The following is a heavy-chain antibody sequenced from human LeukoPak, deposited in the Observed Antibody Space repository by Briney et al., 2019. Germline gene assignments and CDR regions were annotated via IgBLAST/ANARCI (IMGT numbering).Heavy chain of an antibody. CDR1: GFTFSSYG. V-gene: IGHV3-30*18. CDR2: ISYDGSNK. D-gene: IGHD6-19*01. Sequence: GGSLRLSCAASGFTFSSYGMHWVRQAPGKGLEWVAVISYDGSNKYYADSVKGRFTISRDNSKNTLYLQMNSLRAEDTAVYYCAKEEEQWLVALLPYYYYYYMDVWGKGTTVTVSS. CDR3: AKEEEQWLVALLPYYYYYYMDV. J-gene: IGHJ6*03.